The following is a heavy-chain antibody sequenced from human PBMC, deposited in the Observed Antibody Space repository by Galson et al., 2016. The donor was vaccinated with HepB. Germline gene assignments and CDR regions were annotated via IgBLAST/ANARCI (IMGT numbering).Heavy chain of an antibody. CDR2: ITRSGDAT. CDR3: ARVSVVRRYFDL. CDR1: GFSFSNSG. J-gene: IGHJ2*01. D-gene: IGHD3-22*01. V-gene: IGHV3-23*01. Sequence: SLRLSCAASGFSFSNSGMSWVRQAPGRGLEWVSGITRSGDATHFADFVKGRITISRDDSRNTLYVQMKSLNSEDTAVYYCARVSVVRRYFDLWGRGTLVTVSS.